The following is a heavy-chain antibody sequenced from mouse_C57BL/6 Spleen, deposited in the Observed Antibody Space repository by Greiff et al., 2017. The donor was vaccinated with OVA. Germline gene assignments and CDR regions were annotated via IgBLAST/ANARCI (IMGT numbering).Heavy chain of an antibody. V-gene: IGHV1-15*01. D-gene: IGHD1-1*01. CDR1: GYTFTDYE. Sequence: VQLQQSGAELVRPGASVTLSCKASGYTFTDYEMHWVKQTPVHGLEWIGAIDPETGGTAYNQKFKGKAILTADKSSSTAYMELRSLTSEDAAVYYYTRRNSYDARDYWGQGTSVTVSS. CDR2: IDPETGGT. CDR3: TRRNSYDARDY. J-gene: IGHJ4*01.